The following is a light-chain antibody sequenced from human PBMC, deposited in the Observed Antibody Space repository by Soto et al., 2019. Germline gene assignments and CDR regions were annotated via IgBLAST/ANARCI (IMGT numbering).Light chain of an antibody. J-gene: IGKJ4*01. Sequence: EIVLTQSPATLSLSPGERATLSCRASQSVSSYLAWYQQKPGQAPRLLIYDASNRATGIPARFSGSGSGTDFTLTIRRLEPEDFAVYYWQQRSNWPPTFGGGTKVEIK. V-gene: IGKV3-11*01. CDR3: QQRSNWPPT. CDR2: DAS. CDR1: QSVSSY.